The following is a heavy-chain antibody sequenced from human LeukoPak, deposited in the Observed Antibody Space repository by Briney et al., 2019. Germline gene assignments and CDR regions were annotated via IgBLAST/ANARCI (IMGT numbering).Heavy chain of an antibody. CDR2: IYPGDSDT. J-gene: IGHJ6*03. V-gene: IGHV5-51*01. CDR1: GYSFNSYW. Sequence: GESLKISCKASGYSFNSYWIGWVRQMPGKGLEWMGIIYPGDSDTRYTPSFQGQVTISADKSINTAYLQWSSLEASDTAVYYCARLSDSTNYNYFIDVWGKGTTVTVSS. D-gene: IGHD3-10*01. CDR3: ARLSDSTNYNYFIDV.